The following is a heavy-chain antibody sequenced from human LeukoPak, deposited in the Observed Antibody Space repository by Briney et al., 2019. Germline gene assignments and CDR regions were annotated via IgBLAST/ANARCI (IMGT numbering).Heavy chain of an antibody. V-gene: IGHV3-53*01. D-gene: IGHD6-13*01. CDR2: ISGSGGST. CDR1: GITVSTSY. Sequence: GGSLRLSCAASGITVSTSYMSWVRQAPGKGLEWVSAISGSGGSTYYADSVKGRFTISRDNSKSMLYLQMNSLRVEDTAVYYCARDKGAGTEERSDYWGQGTLVTVSS. CDR3: ARDKGAGTEERSDY. J-gene: IGHJ4*02.